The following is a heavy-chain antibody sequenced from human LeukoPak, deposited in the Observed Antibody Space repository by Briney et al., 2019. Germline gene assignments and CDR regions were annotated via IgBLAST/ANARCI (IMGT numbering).Heavy chain of an antibody. J-gene: IGHJ4*02. Sequence: PSETLSLTCAVCGGSFSGYYWSWIRQPPGKGLEWIGEINHSGSTNYNPSLKSRVTISVDTSKNQFSLKLSSVTAADTAVYYCARGVLFGYWGQGTLVTVSS. CDR1: GGSFSGYY. V-gene: IGHV4-34*01. CDR2: INHSGST. CDR3: ARGVLFGY.